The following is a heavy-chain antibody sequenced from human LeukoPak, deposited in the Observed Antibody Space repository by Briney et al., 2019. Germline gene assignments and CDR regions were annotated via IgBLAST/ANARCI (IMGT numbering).Heavy chain of an antibody. CDR1: GFTFSTYA. D-gene: IGHD6-19*01. J-gene: IGHJ4*02. V-gene: IGHV3-30*03. Sequence: GGSLRLSCAASGFTFSTYAMHWVRQAPGKGLEWVTVISYDGSNEFYADSVKGRFTISRDNSKNTVYLQMNSLRAEDTAVYYCVRPKERAGTRLDYWGQGTLVTVSS. CDR3: VRPKERAGTRLDY. CDR2: ISYDGSNE.